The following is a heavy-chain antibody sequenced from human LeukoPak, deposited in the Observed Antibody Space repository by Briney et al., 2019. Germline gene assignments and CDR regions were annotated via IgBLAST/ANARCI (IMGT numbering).Heavy chain of an antibody. CDR2: IYPGDSDT. CDR3: VRHTAARPYYYYYYMDV. Sequence: GESLKISCKGSGYSFTSYWIGWVRQMPGKGLEWMGIIYPGDSDTRYSPSFQCQVTISAEKSISTAYLQWSSLKASDTAMYYCVRHTAARPYYYYYYMDVWGKGTTVTVSS. CDR1: GYSFTSYW. V-gene: IGHV5-51*01. D-gene: IGHD6-6*01. J-gene: IGHJ6*03.